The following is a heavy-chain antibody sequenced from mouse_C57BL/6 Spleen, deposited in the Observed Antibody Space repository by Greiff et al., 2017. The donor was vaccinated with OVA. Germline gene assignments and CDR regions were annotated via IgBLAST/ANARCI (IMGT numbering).Heavy chain of an antibody. CDR1: GYAFTNYL. CDR2: LNPGSGGT. D-gene: IGHD4-1*01. V-gene: IGHV1-54*01. CDR3: ARENAGSYYFDY. Sequence: QVQLQQSGAELVRPGTSVKVSCKASGYAFTNYLIEWVKQRPGQGLEWIGVLNPGSGGTNYNEKFKGKATLTADKSSSTAYMQLSSLTSEDSAVYFCARENAGSYYFDYGGQGTTLTVSS. J-gene: IGHJ2*01.